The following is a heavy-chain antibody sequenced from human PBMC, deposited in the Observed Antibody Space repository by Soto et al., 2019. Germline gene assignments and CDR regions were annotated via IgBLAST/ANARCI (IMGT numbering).Heavy chain of an antibody. CDR2: IYSGGST. Sequence: LRLSCAASGFTVSSNYMSWVRQAPGKGLEWVSVIYSGGSTYYADSVKGRFTISRDNSKNTLYLQMNSLRAEDTAVYYCARDFVVVAAAGRGSYYYYGMDVWGQGTTVTVSS. D-gene: IGHD6-13*01. J-gene: IGHJ6*02. V-gene: IGHV3-53*01. CDR3: ARDFVVVAAAGRGSYYYYGMDV. CDR1: GFTVSSNY.